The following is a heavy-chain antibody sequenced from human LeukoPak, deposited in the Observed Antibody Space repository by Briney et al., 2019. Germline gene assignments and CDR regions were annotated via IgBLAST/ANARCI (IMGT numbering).Heavy chain of an antibody. CDR1: GFTVSSNY. D-gene: IGHD6-13*01. CDR2: IYSGGST. Sequence: GGSLRLSCAASGFTVSSNYMSWVRQAPGKGLEWVSVIYSGGSTYYADSVKGRFTISRDNSKNTLYLQMNSLRAEDTAVYYCARGAIAAAGTRFGGYYYYGMDVWGQGATVTVSS. J-gene: IGHJ6*02. V-gene: IGHV3-66*01. CDR3: ARGAIAAAGTRFGGYYYYGMDV.